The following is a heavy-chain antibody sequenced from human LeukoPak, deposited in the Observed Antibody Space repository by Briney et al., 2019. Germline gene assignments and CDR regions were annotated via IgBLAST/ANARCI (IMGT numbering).Heavy chain of an antibody. J-gene: IGHJ6*03. CDR1: GYTFTGYY. CDR2: INPNSGAT. D-gene: IGHD4-11*01. CDR3: ARGTTLTTLPYYYYFVDV. Sequence: ASVKVSCKASGYTFTGYYMHWVRQAPGQGLEWMGWINPNSGATNYPQEFQGRVTMTRDTSVSTAYMDLSRLRSDDTAVYYCARGTTLTTLPYYYYFVDVWGKGTTVTVSS. V-gene: IGHV1-2*02.